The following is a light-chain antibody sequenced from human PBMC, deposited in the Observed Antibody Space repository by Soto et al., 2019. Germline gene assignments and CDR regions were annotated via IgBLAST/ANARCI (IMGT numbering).Light chain of an antibody. CDR3: QQYHSYSLT. V-gene: IGKV1-5*03. Sequence: DIQMTQAPSTLSASVGDRVTITCRASQSISSWLAWYQQKPGKAPTLLIYKASSLEGGVPSRFSGSGSGTDFTLTISSLQPDDFATYYCQQYHSYSLTFGGGTKVDIK. J-gene: IGKJ4*01. CDR1: QSISSW. CDR2: KAS.